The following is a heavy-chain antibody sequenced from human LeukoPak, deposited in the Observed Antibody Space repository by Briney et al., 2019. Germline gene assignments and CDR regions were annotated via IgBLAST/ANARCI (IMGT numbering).Heavy chain of an antibody. D-gene: IGHD3-9*01. CDR2: ISGSGGST. J-gene: IGHJ4*02. V-gene: IGHV3-23*01. CDR1: GFTFSSYA. CDR3: AKDSSLLRYFDWLLKGPFDY. Sequence: GGSLRLSCAASGFTFSSYAMSWVRQAPGKGLEWVSVISGSGGSTYYADSVKGRFTISRDNSKNTLYLQMNSLRAEDTAVYYCAKDSSLLRYFDWLLKGPFDYWGQGTLVTVSS.